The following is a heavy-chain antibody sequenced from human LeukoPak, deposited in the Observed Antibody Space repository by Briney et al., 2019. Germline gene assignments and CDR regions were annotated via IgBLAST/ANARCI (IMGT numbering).Heavy chain of an antibody. CDR2: ISGSGGST. D-gene: IGHD6-19*01. Sequence: GGSLRLSCAASGFTFSSYGMSWVRQAPGKGLEWVSAISGSGGSTYYADSVKGRFTISRDNSKNTLYLQMNSLRAEDTAVYYCANRAVAGTLGGYYYYMDVWGKGTTVTISS. CDR3: ANRAVAGTLGGYYYYMDV. V-gene: IGHV3-23*01. J-gene: IGHJ6*03. CDR1: GFTFSSYG.